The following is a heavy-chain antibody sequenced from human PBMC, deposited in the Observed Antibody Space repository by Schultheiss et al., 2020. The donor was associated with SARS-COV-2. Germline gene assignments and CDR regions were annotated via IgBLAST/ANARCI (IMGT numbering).Heavy chain of an antibody. D-gene: IGHD7-27*01. Sequence: ASVKVSCKASGYTLTSYGISWVRQAPGQGLEWMGWINPNSGGTNYAQKFQGRVTMTRDTSISTAYMELSRLRSDDTAVYYCARSRNWGNDAFDIWGQGTMVTVSS. CDR2: INPNSGGT. J-gene: IGHJ3*02. CDR1: GYTLTSYG. V-gene: IGHV1-2*02. CDR3: ARSRNWGNDAFDI.